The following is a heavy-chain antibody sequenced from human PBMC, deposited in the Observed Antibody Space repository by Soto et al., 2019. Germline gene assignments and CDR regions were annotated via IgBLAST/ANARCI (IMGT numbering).Heavy chain of an antibody. D-gene: IGHD6-6*01. CDR1: GFTFSSYG. CDR2: IWYDGSNK. Sequence: QVQLVESGGGVVQPGRSLRLSCAASGFTFSSYGMHWVRQAPGKGLEWVAVIWYDGSNKYYADSVKGRFTISRDNSKNTLYLQMNSLRAEDTAVYYCARDRRSSSPAGCWFDPWGQGTLVTGSS. V-gene: IGHV3-33*01. J-gene: IGHJ5*02. CDR3: ARDRRSSSPAGCWFDP.